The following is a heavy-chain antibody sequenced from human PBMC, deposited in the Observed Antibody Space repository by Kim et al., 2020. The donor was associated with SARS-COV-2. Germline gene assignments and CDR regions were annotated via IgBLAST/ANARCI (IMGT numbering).Heavy chain of an antibody. CDR1: GFTFSSYP. CDR2: INNNGGTT. Sequence: GGSLRLSCSASGFTFSSYPMHWVRQAPGKGLEYVSAINNNGGTTYYADSVKGRFTISRDNSKNTLYLQMSSLRTEDTAVYYCMKGRLGSGEKVGYWGQGTLVTVSS. J-gene: IGHJ4*02. V-gene: IGHV3-64D*06. D-gene: IGHD3-10*01. CDR3: MKGRLGSGEKVGY.